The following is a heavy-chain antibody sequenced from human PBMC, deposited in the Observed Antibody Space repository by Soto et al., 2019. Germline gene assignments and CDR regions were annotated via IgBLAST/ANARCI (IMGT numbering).Heavy chain of an antibody. CDR1: GFTFSSYA. D-gene: IGHD2-15*01. V-gene: IGHV3-23*01. Sequence: EVQLLESGGGLVQPGGSLRLSCAASGFTFSSYAMSWVRQAPGKGLEWVSAISGSGGSTYYADSVKGRFTISRDNSKNTLYLQMNSLRADDTAVYYCAKDTAVVVVYDWFDPWGQGTLVTVSS. CDR2: ISGSGGST. J-gene: IGHJ5*02. CDR3: AKDTAVVVVYDWFDP.